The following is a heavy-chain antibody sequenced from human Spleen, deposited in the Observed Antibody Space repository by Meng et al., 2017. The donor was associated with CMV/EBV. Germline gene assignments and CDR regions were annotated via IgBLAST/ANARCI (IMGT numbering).Heavy chain of an antibody. CDR1: GFTFSNYW. Sequence: GESLKISCAASGFTFSNYWMSWVRQAPGKGLEWVATIKHDGSEVYYVDSMKGRSTVSRDNSKNTLYLQMNSLRYDDTAVYYCAKMKLLARNFFDPWGQGTLVTVSS. CDR3: AKMKLLARNFFDP. CDR2: IKHDGSEV. V-gene: IGHV3-7*03. D-gene: IGHD3-10*01. J-gene: IGHJ5*02.